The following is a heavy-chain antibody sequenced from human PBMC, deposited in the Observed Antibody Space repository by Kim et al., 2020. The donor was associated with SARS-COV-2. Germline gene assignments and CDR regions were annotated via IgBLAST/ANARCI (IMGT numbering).Heavy chain of an antibody. Sequence: GGSLRLSCAASGFTFSSYAMHWVRQAPGKGLEWVAVISYDGSNKYYADSVKGRFTISRDNSKNTLYLQMNSLRAEDTAVYYCASLTYYYDSSDLWDAFDIWGQGTMVTVSS. V-gene: IGHV3-30*04. CDR2: ISYDGSNK. J-gene: IGHJ3*02. CDR3: ASLTYYYDSSDLWDAFDI. D-gene: IGHD3-22*01. CDR1: GFTFSSYA.